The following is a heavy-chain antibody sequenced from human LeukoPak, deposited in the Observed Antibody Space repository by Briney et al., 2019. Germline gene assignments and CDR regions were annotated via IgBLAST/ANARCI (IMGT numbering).Heavy chain of an antibody. Sequence: SGGSLRLSCAASGFTFSSYGMHWVRQAPGKGLDWVAVISNDGSKKYYADSVKGRFTISRDNSKNTLSLQVSSLRAEDTAVYYCARTELLHFDYWGQGTLVTVSS. CDR1: GFTFSSYG. CDR2: ISNDGSKK. D-gene: IGHD1-26*01. V-gene: IGHV3-30*03. J-gene: IGHJ4*02. CDR3: ARTELLHFDY.